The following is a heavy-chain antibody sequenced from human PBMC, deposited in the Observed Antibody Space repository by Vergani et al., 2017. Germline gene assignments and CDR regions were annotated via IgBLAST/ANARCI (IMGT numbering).Heavy chain of an antibody. J-gene: IGHJ4*02. CDR2: IYHSGST. D-gene: IGHD5-18*01. V-gene: IGHV4-38-2*02. CDR1: GYSISSGYY. Sequence: QVQLQESGPGLVKPSETLSLTCTVSGYSISSGYYWGWIRQPPGKGLEWIGSIYHSGSTYYNPSLKSRVTISVDTSKNQFSLKLSSVTAADTAVYYCARVGGYSYSYNYFDYWGQGTLVTVSS. CDR3: ARVGGYSYSYNYFDY.